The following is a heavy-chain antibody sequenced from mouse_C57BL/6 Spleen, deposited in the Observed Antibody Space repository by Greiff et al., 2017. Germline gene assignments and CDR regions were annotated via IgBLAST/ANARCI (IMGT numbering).Heavy chain of an antibody. Sequence: EVQLVESGGGLVKPGGSLNLSCAASGFTFCSYAMSWVRQTPETRLEWVATISDGGSYTYYPDNVKGRFPISRDNAKNNLYMQMCHLNSVDTAMYYFARGGDDYDVWLAYWGQGTLVTVSA. CDR2: ISDGGSYT. J-gene: IGHJ3*01. D-gene: IGHD2-4*01. V-gene: IGHV5-4*01. CDR3: ARGGDDYDVWLAY. CDR1: GFTFCSYA.